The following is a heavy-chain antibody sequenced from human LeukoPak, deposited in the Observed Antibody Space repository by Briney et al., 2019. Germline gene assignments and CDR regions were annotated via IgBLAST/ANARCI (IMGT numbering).Heavy chain of an antibody. J-gene: IGHJ4*02. CDR1: GFTFSSYS. D-gene: IGHD2-15*01. CDR2: ISSSSSTI. Sequence: GGSLRLSCAASGFTFSSYSMNWVRQAPGKGLEWVSYISSSSSTIYYADSVKGRFTISRDNAKNSLYLQMNSLRAEDTAVYYCASTYCSGGNCYFLPFDYWGQGTLVTVSS. CDR3: ASTYCSGGNCYFLPFDY. V-gene: IGHV3-48*01.